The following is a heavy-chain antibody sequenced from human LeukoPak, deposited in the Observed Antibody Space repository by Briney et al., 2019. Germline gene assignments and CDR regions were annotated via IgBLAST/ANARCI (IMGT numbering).Heavy chain of an antibody. J-gene: IGHJ4*02. D-gene: IGHD6-19*01. Sequence: SETLSLTCTVSGDSISNHNYFWGWIRQPPGKGLEWIGSIHYIGSTYFNLSLKSRVSVSVDTSKNHFSLKLSSVTAADTAVYYCATSVYSSGWHPFFDYWGQGAPVTVSS. V-gene: IGHV4-39*02. CDR1: GDSISNHNYF. CDR2: IHYIGST. CDR3: ATSVYSSGWHPFFDY.